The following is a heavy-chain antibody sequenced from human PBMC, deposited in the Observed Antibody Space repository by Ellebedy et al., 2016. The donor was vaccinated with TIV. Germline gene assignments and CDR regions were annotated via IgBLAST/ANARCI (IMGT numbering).Heavy chain of an antibody. CDR3: ARVLGYSSS. V-gene: IGHV4-39*01. J-gene: IGHJ3*01. CDR2: IYYSGST. CDR1: GGSISSSSYY. D-gene: IGHD6-13*01. Sequence: SETLSLTXTVSGGSISSSSYYWGWIRQPPGKGLEWIGSIYYSGSTYYNPSLKSRVTISVDTSKNQFSLKLSSVTAADTAVYYCARVLGYSSSWGQGTMVTVSS.